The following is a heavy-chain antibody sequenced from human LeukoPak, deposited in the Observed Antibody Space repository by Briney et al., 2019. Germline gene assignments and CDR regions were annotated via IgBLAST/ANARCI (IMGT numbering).Heavy chain of an antibody. J-gene: IGHJ6*03. CDR1: GFTFSDYY. D-gene: IGHD3-3*01. V-gene: IGHV3-11*04. CDR3: ARVGAEWLPMGYYYYYMDV. Sequence: GESLKISCAASGFTFSDYYMSWIRQAPGKGLEWVSYISSSGSTIYYADSVKGRFTISRDNAKNSLYLQMNSLRAEDTAVYYCARVGAEWLPMGYYYYYMDVWGKGTTVTVSS. CDR2: ISSSGSTI.